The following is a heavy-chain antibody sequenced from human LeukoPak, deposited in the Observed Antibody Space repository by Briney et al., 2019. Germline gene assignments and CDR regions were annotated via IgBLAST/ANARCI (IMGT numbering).Heavy chain of an antibody. J-gene: IGHJ5*02. CDR2: TYYRSNWYN. Sequence: SQTLSLTCAISGDSVSSNTAAWHWIRQSPSRGLAGLGSTYYRSNWYNDYAVSVKGRITINPDTSKNQFYLQLSSVTPEDTGVYYCARDQMGFDPWGQGILVTVSS. D-gene: IGHD5-24*01. CDR1: GDSVSSNTAA. CDR3: ARDQMGFDP. V-gene: IGHV6-1*01.